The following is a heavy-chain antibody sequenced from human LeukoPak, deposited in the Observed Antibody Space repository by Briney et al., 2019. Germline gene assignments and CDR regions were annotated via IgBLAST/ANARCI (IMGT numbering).Heavy chain of an antibody. J-gene: IGHJ4*02. CDR1: GFTFSNAW. CDR2: IKSKTDGGTT. V-gene: IGHV3-15*01. D-gene: IGHD3-10*01. Sequence: PGGSLRLSCTASGFTFSNAWMSWVRRAPGKGLEWVGRIKSKTDGGTTDYAAPVKGRFTISRDDSKNTLYLQMNSLKTEDTAVYYCTTARMVWGVITRLGGYFDYWGQGTLVTVSS. CDR3: TTARMVWGVITRLGGYFDY.